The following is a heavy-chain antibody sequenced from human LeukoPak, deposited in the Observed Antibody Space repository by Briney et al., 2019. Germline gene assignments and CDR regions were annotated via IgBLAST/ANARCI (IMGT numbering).Heavy chain of an antibody. J-gene: IGHJ4*02. Sequence: GGSLRLSCAASGFTFSSYGMHWVRQAPGKGLEWVALISYDGSNKYYADSVKGRFTISRDNSKNTLYLRMNSLRAEDTAVYYCAKPPEVGATVGYFDYWGQGTLVTVSS. CDR1: GFTFSSYG. CDR2: ISYDGSNK. V-gene: IGHV3-30*18. CDR3: AKPPEVGATVGYFDY. D-gene: IGHD1-26*01.